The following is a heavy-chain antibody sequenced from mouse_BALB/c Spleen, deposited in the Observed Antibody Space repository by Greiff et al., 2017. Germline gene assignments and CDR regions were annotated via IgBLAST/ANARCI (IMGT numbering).Heavy chain of an antibody. CDR2: IRLKSNNYAT. CDR3: TRNGNYERFAY. CDR1: GFTFSNYW. V-gene: IGHV6-6*02. Sequence: EVKLVESGGGLVQPGGSMKLSCVASGFTFSNYWMNWVRQSPEKGLEWVAEIRLKSNNYATHYAESVKGRFTISRDDSKSSVYLQMNNLRAEDTGIYYCTRNGNYERFAYWGQGTLVTVSA. D-gene: IGHD2-1*01. J-gene: IGHJ3*01.